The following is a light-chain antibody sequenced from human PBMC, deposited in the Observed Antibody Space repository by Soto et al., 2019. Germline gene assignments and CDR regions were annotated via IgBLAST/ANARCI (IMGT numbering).Light chain of an antibody. CDR1: QSISNN. Sequence: EIVMTQSPATLSVSPGERATLSCRASQSISNNLAWYQQKPGQSPRLLIYGASTRSTGVPGRFSGSGSGTEFTLAISSLQSEDFPVYYCQQYGDWPPYTFGQGTRLEIK. CDR2: GAS. V-gene: IGKV3-15*01. J-gene: IGKJ2*01. CDR3: QQYGDWPPYT.